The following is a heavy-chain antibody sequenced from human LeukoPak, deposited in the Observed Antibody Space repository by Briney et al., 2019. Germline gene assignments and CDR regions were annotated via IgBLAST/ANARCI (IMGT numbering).Heavy chain of an antibody. CDR3: ARDLYYYDSSGSNFDY. CDR1: KFTFSSYW. J-gene: IGHJ4*02. D-gene: IGHD3-22*01. CDR2: IKQDGSEK. Sequence: QPGGSLRLSCAASKFTFSSYWMSWVRQAPGKGLEWVANIKQDGSEKYYVDSVKGRFTISRDNAKNSLYLQMNSLRAEDTAVYYCARDLYYYDSSGSNFDYWGQGTLVTVSS. V-gene: IGHV3-7*01.